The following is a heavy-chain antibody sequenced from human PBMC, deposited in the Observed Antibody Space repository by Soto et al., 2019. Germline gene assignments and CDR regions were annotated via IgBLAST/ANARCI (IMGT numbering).Heavy chain of an antibody. D-gene: IGHD2-21*02. CDR3: ARSIFCGGDCYPTFDY. CDR2: IIAILGMA. V-gene: IGHV1-69*02. Sequence: QVQLVQSGAEVKRPGSSVKVSCKASGGTFTDYTVSWVRQAPGQGLEWMGWIIAILGMAKYAQMFQGRVTITAHKSTGTAYMDLSSLRSDDSALYFCARSIFCGGDCYPTFDYWGQGTLVTVSP. CDR1: GGTFTDYT. J-gene: IGHJ4*02.